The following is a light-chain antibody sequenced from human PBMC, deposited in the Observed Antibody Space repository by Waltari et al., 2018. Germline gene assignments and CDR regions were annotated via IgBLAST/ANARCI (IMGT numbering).Light chain of an antibody. CDR2: LGY. CDR3: MQSLEALWT. Sequence: DIVMTQSPLSLPVTPGEPASISCRSSQSLLHRNGNNYLERYLQKPGQSPQLLIYLGYSRASGVPDRFSGSGSGTDFTLKISRVEAEDVGVYYCMQSLEALWTFGQGTKVEIK. V-gene: IGKV2-28*01. CDR1: QSLLHRNGNNY. J-gene: IGKJ1*01.